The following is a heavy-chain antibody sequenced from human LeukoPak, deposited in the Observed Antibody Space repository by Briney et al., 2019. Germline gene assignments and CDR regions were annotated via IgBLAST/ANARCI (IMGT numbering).Heavy chain of an antibody. J-gene: IGHJ6*02. CDR1: GGSFSGYY. V-gene: IGHV4-34*01. Sequence: SETLSLTCAVYGGSFSGYYWSWIRQPPGKGLEWIGEINHSGSTNYNPSLKSRVTISVDTSKNQFSLKLSSVTAADTAAYYCARAWDPARYYYYYYGMDVWGQGTTVTVSS. CDR3: ARAWDPARYYYYYYGMDV. D-gene: IGHD1-26*01. CDR2: INHSGST.